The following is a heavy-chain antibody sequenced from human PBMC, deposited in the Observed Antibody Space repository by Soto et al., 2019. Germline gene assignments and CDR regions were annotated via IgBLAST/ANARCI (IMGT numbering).Heavy chain of an antibody. CDR2: IKDSGSET. D-gene: IGHD6-19*01. J-gene: IGHJ5*02. Sequence: GGSLRLSCAASGFTFSSYAMSWVRQAQGKGLEWVADIKDSGSETYYVDSVKGRFTISRDNAKNSLYLQMNSLRAEDTAVYYCARDLIAVASNWFDPWGQGTLVTVSS. CDR1: GFTFSSYA. V-gene: IGHV3-7*03. CDR3: ARDLIAVASNWFDP.